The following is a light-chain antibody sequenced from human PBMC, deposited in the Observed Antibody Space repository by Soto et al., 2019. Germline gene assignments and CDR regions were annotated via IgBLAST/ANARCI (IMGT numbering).Light chain of an antibody. CDR1: QTISSG. CDR2: KAS. Sequence: DIQMTQSPSTLSASVGDRVTITCRAIQTISSGLAWYQQKPGKAPKLLIYKASSLESGVPSRFSGSGSGTEFTLTISSLQPDDFATYYCQQYNSPYTFGQGTKLEIK. J-gene: IGKJ2*01. V-gene: IGKV1-5*03. CDR3: QQYNSPYT.